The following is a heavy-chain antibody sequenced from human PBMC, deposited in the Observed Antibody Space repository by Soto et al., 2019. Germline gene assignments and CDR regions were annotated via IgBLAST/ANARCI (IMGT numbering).Heavy chain of an antibody. V-gene: IGHV1-69*06. D-gene: IGHD6-13*01. CDR1: GGTFSSYA. Sequence: SLKVSCKASGGTFSSYAISWVRQAPGQGLEWMGGIIPIFGTANYAQKFQGRVTITADKSTSTAYMELSSLRSEDTAVYYCARVGVYSSSWSHWGQGTLVTVSS. CDR2: IIPIFGTA. J-gene: IGHJ1*01. CDR3: ARVGVYSSSWSH.